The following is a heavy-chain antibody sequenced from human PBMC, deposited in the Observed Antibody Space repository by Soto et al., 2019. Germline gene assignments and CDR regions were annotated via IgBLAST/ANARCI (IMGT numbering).Heavy chain of an antibody. CDR2: ISGSGGST. Sequence: EVQLLESGGGLVQPGGSLRLSCAASGFTFSSYAMSWVRQAPGKGLEWVSAISGSGGSTYYADSVKGRLTISRDNSKNTLYLQMNSLRAEDTAVYYCAKVNDYIWGSYRQFDYWGQGTLVTVSS. J-gene: IGHJ4*02. V-gene: IGHV3-23*01. CDR1: GFTFSSYA. D-gene: IGHD3-16*02. CDR3: AKVNDYIWGSYRQFDY.